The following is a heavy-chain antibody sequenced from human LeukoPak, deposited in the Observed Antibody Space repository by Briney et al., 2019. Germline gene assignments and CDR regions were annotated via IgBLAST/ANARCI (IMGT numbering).Heavy chain of an antibody. CDR2: MYYSGST. D-gene: IGHD6-19*01. J-gene: IGHJ4*02. CDR1: GCSLSSSSYY. Sequence: SETLSLTCTVSGCSLSSSSYYWCWIRQSPGKGLEWLGTMYYSGSTHYNPSLKSRVTISVDTSKNQFSLKLSSVTAADTAVYYWARHIFGDRSGWQYYFDYWGQGTLVTVSS. V-gene: IGHV4-39*01. CDR3: ARHIFGDRSGWQYYFDY.